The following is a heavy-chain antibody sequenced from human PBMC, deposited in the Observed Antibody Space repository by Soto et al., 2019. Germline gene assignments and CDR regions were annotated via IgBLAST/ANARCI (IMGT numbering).Heavy chain of an antibody. Sequence: SVKVSCKASGGTFSSYSISWVRQAPGQGLEWMGGIIPIFGTANYAQKFQGRVTITADESTSTAYMELSSLRSEDTAVYYCARVASIAVAGPFDYWGQGTLVTVSS. J-gene: IGHJ4*02. CDR2: IIPIFGTA. CDR3: ARVASIAVAGPFDY. V-gene: IGHV1-69*13. D-gene: IGHD6-19*01. CDR1: GGTFSSYS.